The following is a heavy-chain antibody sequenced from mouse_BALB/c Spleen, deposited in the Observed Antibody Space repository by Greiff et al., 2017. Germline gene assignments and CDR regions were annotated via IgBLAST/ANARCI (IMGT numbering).Heavy chain of an antibody. CDR3: ASRSTMITTGFAY. D-gene: IGHD2-4*01. V-gene: IGHV5-6-3*01. CDR1: GFTFSSYG. Sequence: EVHLVESGGGLVQPGGSLKLSCAASGFTFSSYGMSWVRQTPDKRLELVATINSNGGSTYYPDSVKGRFTISRDNAKNTLYLQMSSLKSEDTAMYYCASRSTMITTGFAYWGQGTLVTVSA. CDR2: INSNGGST. J-gene: IGHJ3*01.